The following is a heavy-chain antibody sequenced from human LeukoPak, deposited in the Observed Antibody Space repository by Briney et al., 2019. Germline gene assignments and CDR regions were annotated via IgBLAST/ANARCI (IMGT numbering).Heavy chain of an antibody. CDR3: AKDTYYGSGSYSPFDY. J-gene: IGHJ4*02. CDR1: GYTFTSYY. D-gene: IGHD3-10*01. Sequence: ASVKVSCKASGYTFTSYYMHWVRQAPGQGLEWMGIINPSGGSTSYAQKFQSRVTMTRDTSTSTVYMELSSLRSEDTAVYYCAKDTYYGSGSYSPFDYWGQGTLVTVSS. V-gene: IGHV1-46*01. CDR2: INPSGGST.